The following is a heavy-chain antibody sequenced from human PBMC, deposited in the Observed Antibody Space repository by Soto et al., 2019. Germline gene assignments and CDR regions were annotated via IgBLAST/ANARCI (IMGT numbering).Heavy chain of an antibody. J-gene: IGHJ4*02. D-gene: IGHD2-21*02. CDR2: IHYSGSS. CDR1: SDSISDSRYY. CDR3: ARHGAYCGGDCYFDL. V-gene: IGHV4-39*01. Sequence: PSETLSLTCTVSSDSISDSRYYWGWIRQPPGKGLEWIGSIHYSGSSFYNPSLKSRVTISVDTLKNQFSLKVKSMTAADTAIYYCARHGAYCGGDCYFDLWGQGTLVTVSS.